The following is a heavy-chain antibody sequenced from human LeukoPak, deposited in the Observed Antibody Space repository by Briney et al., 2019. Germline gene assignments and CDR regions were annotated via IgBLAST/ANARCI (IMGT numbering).Heavy chain of an antibody. J-gene: IGHJ6*02. V-gene: IGHV1-8*02. D-gene: IGHD3-10*01. CDR1: GYTFSSYD. CDR2: MNPNSGNT. Sequence: ASVKVSCKASGYTFSSYDINWVRQATGQGLEWMGRMNPNSGNTNYAQKFQGRVTMTRSTSTSTAYLELSSLRSDDTAVYYCARGGWVNEDSGALFGRDVWGQGTTVTVSS. CDR3: ARGGWVNEDSGALFGRDV.